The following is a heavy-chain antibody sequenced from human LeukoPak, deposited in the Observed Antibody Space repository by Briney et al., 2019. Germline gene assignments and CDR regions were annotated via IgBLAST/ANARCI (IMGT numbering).Heavy chain of an antibody. J-gene: IGHJ5*02. CDR2: IKQDGSEK. CDR3: ARGDSQLPDWFDP. D-gene: IGHD2-2*01. V-gene: IGHV3-7*01. Sequence: GGSLRLSCAASGFTFSSYWMSWVRQAPGKGLEWVANIKQDGSEKYYVDSVKGRFTISRDNAKNSLYLQMNSLRAEDTAVYYCARGDSQLPDWFDPWGQGTLVTVSS. CDR1: GFTFSSYW.